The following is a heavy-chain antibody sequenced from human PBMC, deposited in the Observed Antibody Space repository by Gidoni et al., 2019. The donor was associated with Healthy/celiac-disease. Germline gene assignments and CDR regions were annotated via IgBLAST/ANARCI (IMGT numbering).Heavy chain of an antibody. D-gene: IGHD2-8*01. CDR2: IYWNDDK. CDR1: GFSLSTSGVG. CDR3: AHSLNIVRMVYEGTLGFDY. Sequence: QITLKESGPTLVKPTQTLTLTCPFSGFSLSTSGVGVGWIRQPPGKALEWLALIYWNDDKRYSPSLKSRLTITKDTSKNQVVLTMTNMDPVDTATYYCAHSLNIVRMVYEGTLGFDYRGQGTLVTVSS. V-gene: IGHV2-5*01. J-gene: IGHJ4*02.